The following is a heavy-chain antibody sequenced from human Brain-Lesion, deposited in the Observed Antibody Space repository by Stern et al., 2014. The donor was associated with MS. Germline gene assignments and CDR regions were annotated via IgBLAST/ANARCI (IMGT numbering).Heavy chain of an antibody. Sequence: EDQLVESGAEVKKPGESLKISCKGSGYRFTSNWIGWVRQMPGKGLEWMGIIWPGDSDTRYSPSFQGQVTISADKSISTAYLQWSSLHASDTAMYYCARRGDSSSSGFDYWGQGTLVIVSS. J-gene: IGHJ4*02. V-gene: IGHV5-51*01. CDR1: GYRFTSNW. D-gene: IGHD6-6*01. CDR2: IWPGDSDT. CDR3: ARRGDSSSSGFDY.